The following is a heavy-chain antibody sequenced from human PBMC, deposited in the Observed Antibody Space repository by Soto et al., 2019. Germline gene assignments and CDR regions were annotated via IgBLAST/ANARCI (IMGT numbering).Heavy chain of an antibody. V-gene: IGHV4-34*01. CDR2: INHSGST. Sequence: SETLSLTCAVYGGSFSGYYWSWIRQPPGKGLEWIGEINHSGSTNYNPSLKSRVTISVDTSKNQLSLKLSSVTAADTAVYYCARRYYDFWSGPRGFDPWGQGTLVTVSS. CDR1: GGSFSGYY. D-gene: IGHD3-3*01. CDR3: ARRYYDFWSGPRGFDP. J-gene: IGHJ5*02.